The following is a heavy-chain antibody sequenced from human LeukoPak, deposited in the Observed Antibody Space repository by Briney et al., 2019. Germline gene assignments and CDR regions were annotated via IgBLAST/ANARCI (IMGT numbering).Heavy chain of an antibody. Sequence: SETLSLTCTVSGGSISSGGYYWSWIRQHPGKGLEWIGYIYYSGSTYYNPSLKSRVTISVDTSKNQFFLKLSSVTAADTAVYYCARTGAIFGVVIIPVRGYYFDYWGQGTLVTVSS. CDR1: GGSISSGGYY. J-gene: IGHJ4*02. V-gene: IGHV4-31*03. CDR3: ARTGAIFGVVIIPVRGYYFDY. D-gene: IGHD3-3*01. CDR2: IYYSGST.